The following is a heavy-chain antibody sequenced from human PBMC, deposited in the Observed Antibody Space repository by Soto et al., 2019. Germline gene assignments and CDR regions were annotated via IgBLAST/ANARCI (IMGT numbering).Heavy chain of an antibody. Sequence: SETLSLTCTVSGGSISSSSYYWGWIRQPPGKGLEWIGSIYYSGSTYYNPSLKSRVTISVDTSKNQFSLKLSSVTAADPAVYYCARHYGDYVPASLHPWGQGTLVTVSS. CDR1: GGSISSSSYY. J-gene: IGHJ5*02. D-gene: IGHD4-17*01. CDR3: ARHYGDYVPASLHP. V-gene: IGHV4-39*01. CDR2: IYYSGST.